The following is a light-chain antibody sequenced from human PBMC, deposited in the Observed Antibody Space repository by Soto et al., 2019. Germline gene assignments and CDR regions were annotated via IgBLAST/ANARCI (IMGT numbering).Light chain of an antibody. V-gene: IGKV3-15*01. CDR1: QIVNSN. J-gene: IGKJ1*01. CDR3: QQYTNWPPWT. Sequence: EIVWTQSPATLSVSPGERATLSFRASQIVNSNLAWYQQKPGQAPRLLIYGASTRATGIPARFSGSGSGTEFTLAISSLQSEDFAVYYCQQYTNWPPWTFGQGTKVDI. CDR2: GAS.